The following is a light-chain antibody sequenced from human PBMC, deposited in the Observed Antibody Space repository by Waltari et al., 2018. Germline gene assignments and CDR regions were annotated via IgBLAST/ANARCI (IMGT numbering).Light chain of an antibody. Sequence: QSALTQPASVSGSPGQSITISCTGTSSDIGGYNYVSWYQQHPGKAPKVMIYDVIKRPSVVSNRFSGSKSGNTASLTISGLHADDEADYYCTSYESGGTWVFGGGTKVTV. J-gene: IGLJ3*02. V-gene: IGLV2-14*03. CDR1: SSDIGGYNY. CDR2: DVI. CDR3: TSYESGGTWV.